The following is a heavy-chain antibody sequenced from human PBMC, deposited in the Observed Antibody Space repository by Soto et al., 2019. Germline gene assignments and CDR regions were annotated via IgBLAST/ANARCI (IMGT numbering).Heavy chain of an antibody. Sequence: PSETLSLTCTVSGGSISNYYWSWIRQSPRRGLEWIGYIYYIGSTNYNPSFKNRVTISVDTSKNQFSLKLISVTAADTAVYYCARGYNGTWYSFDYWGQGTLVTVSS. D-gene: IGHD6-13*01. CDR2: IYYIGST. V-gene: IGHV4-59*01. CDR1: GGSISNYY. J-gene: IGHJ4*02. CDR3: ARGYNGTWYSFDY.